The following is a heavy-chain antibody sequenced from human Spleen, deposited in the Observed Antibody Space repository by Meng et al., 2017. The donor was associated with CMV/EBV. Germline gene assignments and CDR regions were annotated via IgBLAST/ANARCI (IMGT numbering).Heavy chain of an antibody. J-gene: IGHJ4*02. CDR2: ISGSGGST. CDR3: AKLEGYYYGSGSFDY. Sequence: GESLKISCAVSGFTFSSYAMSWVRQAPGKGLEWVSAISGSGGSTYYADSVKGRFTISRDNFKNTLFLQMNSLRAEDTAIYYCAKLEGYYYGSGSFDYWGQGTLVTVSS. D-gene: IGHD3-10*01. CDR1: GFTFSSYA. V-gene: IGHV3-23*01.